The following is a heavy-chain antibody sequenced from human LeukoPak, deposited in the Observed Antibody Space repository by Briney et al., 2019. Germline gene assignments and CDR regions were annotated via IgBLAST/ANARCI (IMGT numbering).Heavy chain of an antibody. Sequence: SETLSLTCTVSGYSISSGYYWGWIRQPPGKGLEWIGSIYHSGSTYYNPSLKSRVTISVDTSKNQFSLKLSSVTAADTAVYYCAGLTTVVTPDYWGQGTLVTVSS. CDR3: AGLTTVVTPDY. CDR1: GYSISSGYY. V-gene: IGHV4-38-2*02. CDR2: IYHSGST. J-gene: IGHJ4*02. D-gene: IGHD4-23*01.